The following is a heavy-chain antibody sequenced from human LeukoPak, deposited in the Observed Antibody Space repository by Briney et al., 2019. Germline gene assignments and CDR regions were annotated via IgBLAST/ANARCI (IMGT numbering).Heavy chain of an antibody. CDR1: GFTFSSYA. CDR3: AKSIAVAGQNAFDY. Sequence: GGSLRLSCAASGFTFSSYAMSWVRQAPGKGLEWVSAISGSGGSTYYADSVKGRFTISRDNSKNTLYLQMNSLRAEDTAVHYYAKSIAVAGQNAFDYWGQGTLVTVSS. J-gene: IGHJ4*02. V-gene: IGHV3-23*01. D-gene: IGHD6-19*01. CDR2: ISGSGGST.